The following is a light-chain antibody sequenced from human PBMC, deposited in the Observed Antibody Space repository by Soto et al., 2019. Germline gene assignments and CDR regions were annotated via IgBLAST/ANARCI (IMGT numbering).Light chain of an antibody. Sequence: EVVLTQSPATLSVSPGERASLSCRASQTLSRNLAWYQHQPGQAPRLLIYGASTRVTGIPARFSGSVSGTDFPLTISSLQSEDSAVYYCQHYDNWPHTFGQGTKLEIK. CDR3: QHYDNWPHT. J-gene: IGKJ2*01. CDR1: QTLSRN. CDR2: GAS. V-gene: IGKV3-15*01.